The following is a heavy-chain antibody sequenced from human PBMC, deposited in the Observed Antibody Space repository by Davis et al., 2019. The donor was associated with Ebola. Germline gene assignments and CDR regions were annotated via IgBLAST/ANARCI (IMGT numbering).Heavy chain of an antibody. CDR1: GFTFSDYY. V-gene: IGHV3-23*01. J-gene: IGHJ5*01. Sequence: GGSLRLSCAASGFTFSDYYMSWVRQAPGKGLEWVSAISGSGGSTYYADSVKGRFTISRDNSKNTLYLQMNSLRADDTALYYCARGGGSSWFAYWGQGTLVTVSS. CDR2: ISGSGGST. CDR3: ARGGGSSWFAY. D-gene: IGHD6-13*01.